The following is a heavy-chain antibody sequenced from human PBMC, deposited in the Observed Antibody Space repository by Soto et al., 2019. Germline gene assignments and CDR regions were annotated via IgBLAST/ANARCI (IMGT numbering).Heavy chain of an antibody. CDR2: IYYSGST. CDR1: GGSISSSSYY. V-gene: IGHV4-39*01. Sequence: PSETLSLTCTVSGGSISSSSYYWGWIRQPPGKGLEWIGSIYYSGSTYYNPSLKSRVTISVDTSKNQFSLKLSSVTAADTAVYYCARLGGSDYWGQGTLVTXSS. D-gene: IGHD1-26*01. CDR3: ARLGGSDY. J-gene: IGHJ4*02.